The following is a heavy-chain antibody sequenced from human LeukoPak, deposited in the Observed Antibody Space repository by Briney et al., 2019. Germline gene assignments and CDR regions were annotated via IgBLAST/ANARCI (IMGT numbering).Heavy chain of an antibody. D-gene: IGHD5/OR15-5a*01. V-gene: IGHV4-4*02. CDR3: ARNSSTIVSRIRTAIGFDS. Sequence: AGGSLRLSCAGSGFTFSSYWMSWVRQAPGKELEWIGSVYYSGSTHYNSSLKSRVTISVDTSKNQFSLRLNSVTAADTAIYYCARNSSTIVSRIRTAIGFDSWGQGARVTVSS. J-gene: IGHJ4*02. CDR1: GFTFSSYW. CDR2: VYYSGST.